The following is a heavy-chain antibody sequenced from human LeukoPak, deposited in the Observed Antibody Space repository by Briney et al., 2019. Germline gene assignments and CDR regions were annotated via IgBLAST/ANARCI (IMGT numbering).Heavy chain of an antibody. V-gene: IGHV1-69*05. CDR3: ARTYCSSTSCQPAYAFDI. CDR2: IIPIFGTA. Sequence: GASVKVSCKASGGTFSSYAISWVRQAPGQGLEWMGGIIPIFGTATYAQKFQGRVTITTDESTSTAYMELSSLRSEDTAVYYCARTYCSSTSCQPAYAFDIWGQGTMVTVSS. D-gene: IGHD2-2*01. CDR1: GGTFSSYA. J-gene: IGHJ3*02.